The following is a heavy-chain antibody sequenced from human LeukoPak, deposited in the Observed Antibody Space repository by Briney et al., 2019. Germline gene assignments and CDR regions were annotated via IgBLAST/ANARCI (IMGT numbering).Heavy chain of an antibody. V-gene: IGHV3-64D*06. CDR2: ISSNGGST. D-gene: IGHD3/OR15-3a*01. J-gene: IGHJ4*02. Sequence: GGSLRLSCSASGFTFSSYGMHWVRQAPGKGLEYVSAISSNGGSTYYADSVKGRFTISRDNSKNTLFLQMSSLRAEDTAVYYCVKGGPSYFDFWGQGTLVTVYS. CDR1: GFTFSSYG. CDR3: VKGGPSYFDF.